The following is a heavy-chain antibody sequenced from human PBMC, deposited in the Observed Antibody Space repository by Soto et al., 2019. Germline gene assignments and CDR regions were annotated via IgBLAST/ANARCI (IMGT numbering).Heavy chain of an antibody. CDR2: IYYSGST. Sequence: SETLSLTCTVSGGSISSSSYYWGWIRQPPGKGLEWIGSIYYSGSTYYNPSLKSRVTISVDTSKNQFSLKLSSVTAADTAVYYCARVAVPYYYGTDVWGQGTTVTVSS. CDR3: ARVAVPYYYGTDV. J-gene: IGHJ6*02. D-gene: IGHD2-15*01. V-gene: IGHV4-39*01. CDR1: GGSISSSSYY.